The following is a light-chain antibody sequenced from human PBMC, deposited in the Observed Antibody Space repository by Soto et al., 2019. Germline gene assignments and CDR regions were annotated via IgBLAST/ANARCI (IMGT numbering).Light chain of an antibody. V-gene: IGKV1-39*01. CDR2: AAS. CDR1: QSISSY. CDR3: QQSYSTPRT. Sequence: DIQMTQSPSSVSASVGDRVTITCRASQSISSYLNWYQQKPGKAPEFLIYAASSLQSGVPSRFSGSGSGTDFTLTISSLQPEDFATYYCQQSYSTPRTFGQGTKVEIK. J-gene: IGKJ1*01.